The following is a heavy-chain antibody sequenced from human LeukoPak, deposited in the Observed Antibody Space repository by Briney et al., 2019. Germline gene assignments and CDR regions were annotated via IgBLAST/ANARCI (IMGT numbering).Heavy chain of an antibody. Sequence: PGGSLRLSCAASGFTFTNYAMSWVRQAPGKGLVWVSGISGGGGSTYYADSVKGRFTISKDNSKDTLYLQMNSLRAEDTAVYYCAKVCDSSGYCFDYWGQGTLVTVSS. V-gene: IGHV3-23*01. CDR2: ISGGGGST. D-gene: IGHD3-22*01. CDR3: AKVCDSSGYCFDY. CDR1: GFTFTNYA. J-gene: IGHJ4*02.